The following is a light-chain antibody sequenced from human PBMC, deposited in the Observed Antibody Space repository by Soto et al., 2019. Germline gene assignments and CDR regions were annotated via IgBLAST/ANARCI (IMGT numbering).Light chain of an antibody. J-gene: IGLJ3*02. V-gene: IGLV1-44*01. Sequence: QSVLTQPPSASGTPGQRVTISCSGSNSNIGSNTVNWYQQLPGTAPKVLMYSNNQRPSGVPDRFSGSKSDTSASLAISGLQSEDEADYYCAAWDDSLNGPVLGGGTQLTVL. CDR1: NSNIGSNT. CDR3: AAWDDSLNGPV. CDR2: SNN.